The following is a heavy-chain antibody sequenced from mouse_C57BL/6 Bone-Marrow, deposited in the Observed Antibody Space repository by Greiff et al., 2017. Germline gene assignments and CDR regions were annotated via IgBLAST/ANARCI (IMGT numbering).Heavy chain of an antibody. Sequence: VQLQQSGAELARPGASVKLSCKASGYTFTSYGISWAKQRTGQGLEWIGEIYPRSGNTYYNEKFKGKATLTADQSSSPAYMELRSLTSEDSAVYFCARGTTVDYFDYWGQGTTLTVSS. V-gene: IGHV1-81*01. CDR3: ARGTTVDYFDY. CDR1: GYTFTSYG. CDR2: IYPRSGNT. D-gene: IGHD1-1*01. J-gene: IGHJ2*01.